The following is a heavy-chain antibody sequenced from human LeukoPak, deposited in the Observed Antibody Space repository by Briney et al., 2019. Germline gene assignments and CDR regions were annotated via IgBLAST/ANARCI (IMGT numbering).Heavy chain of an antibody. CDR3: ARDLEPYDAFDI. Sequence: ASVKVSCKASGYTFTGYYMHWVRQAPGQGLEWMGWINPNSGGTNYAQKFQGRVTMTRDTSISTAYMELSRLRSDDTAVYYCARDLEPYDAFDIWSQGTMVTVSS. J-gene: IGHJ3*02. CDR1: GYTFTGYY. V-gene: IGHV1-2*02. CDR2: INPNSGGT. D-gene: IGHD1-1*01.